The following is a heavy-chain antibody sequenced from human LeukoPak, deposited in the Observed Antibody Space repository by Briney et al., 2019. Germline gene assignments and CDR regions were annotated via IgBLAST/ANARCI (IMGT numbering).Heavy chain of an antibody. CDR1: GGSISSYY. CDR2: IYTSGST. D-gene: IGHD1-26*01. Sequence: SETLSLTCTVSGGSISSYYWSWIRQPAGKGLEWIGRIYTSGSTNYNPSLKSRVTTSVDTSKNQFSLKLSSVTAADTAVYYCRGGSYVGGYDYWGQGTLVTVSS. V-gene: IGHV4-4*07. J-gene: IGHJ4*02. CDR3: RGGSYVGGYDY.